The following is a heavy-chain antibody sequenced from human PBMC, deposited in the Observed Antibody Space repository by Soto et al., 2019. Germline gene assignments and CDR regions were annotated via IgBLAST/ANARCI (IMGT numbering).Heavy chain of an antibody. Sequence: KASETLSLTCAVYGGSFSGYYWSWIRQPPGKGLEWIGEINHSGSTNYNPSLKSRVTISVDTSKNQFSLELSSVTAADTAVYYCARGGYPNIVVVPAANSDDAFDIWGQGTMVTVSS. D-gene: IGHD2-2*01. J-gene: IGHJ3*02. CDR2: INHSGST. CDR3: ARGGYPNIVVVPAANSDDAFDI. CDR1: GGSFSGYY. V-gene: IGHV4-34*01.